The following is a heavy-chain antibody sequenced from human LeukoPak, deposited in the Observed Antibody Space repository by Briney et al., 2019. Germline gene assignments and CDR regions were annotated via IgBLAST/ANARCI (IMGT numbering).Heavy chain of an antibody. J-gene: IGHJ4*02. D-gene: IGHD5-24*01. CDR2: IWYGGSNK. CDR1: GFRFSSYA. CDR3: AKDKEGDGYNMDY. Sequence: GVSLRLSCAASGFRFSSYAMSWVRQAPGKGLEWVAVIWYGGSNKYYADSVKGRFTISRDNSKNTLYLQMNSLRAEDTAVYYCAKDKEGDGYNMDYWGQGTLVTVSS. V-gene: IGHV3-30*02.